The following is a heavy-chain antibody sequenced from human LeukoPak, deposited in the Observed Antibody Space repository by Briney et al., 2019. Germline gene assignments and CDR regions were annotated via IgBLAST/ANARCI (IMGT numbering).Heavy chain of an antibody. CDR1: GFTFSSYW. Sequence: GSLRLSCAASGFTFSSYWMSWVRQAPGKGLEWVANIKQDGSEKYYVDSVKGRFTISRDNAKNSLYLQMNSLRAEDTAVYYCARDPVSAPYYYYYGMDVWGQGTTVTASS. CDR2: IKQDGSEK. CDR3: ARDPVSAPYYYYYGMDV. J-gene: IGHJ6*02. D-gene: IGHD2-8*01. V-gene: IGHV3-7*01.